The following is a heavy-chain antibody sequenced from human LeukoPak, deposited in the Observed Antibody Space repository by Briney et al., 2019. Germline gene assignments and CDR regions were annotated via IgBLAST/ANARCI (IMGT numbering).Heavy chain of an antibody. CDR1: GFNFSSYG. D-gene: IGHD3-10*01. V-gene: IGHV3-30*03. J-gene: IGHJ5*02. CDR3: ASHYDSGPDL. CDR2: ISYDGSNK. Sequence: GGSLRLSCAASGFNFSSYGMHWVRQAPGKGLEWVAVISYDGSNKYYADPVKGRFTISRDNSKNTLYLQMNSLRAEDTAVYYCASHYDSGPDLWGQGTLVIVSS.